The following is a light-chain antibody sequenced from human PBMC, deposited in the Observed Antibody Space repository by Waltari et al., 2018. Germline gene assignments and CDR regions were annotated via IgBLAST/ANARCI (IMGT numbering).Light chain of an antibody. J-gene: IGLJ3*02. CDR3: CSYAGNKWL. Sequence: QSALTQPASVSGSPGQSITISCSGSRDDVGMFNFVSWSQQHPGKAPQLIIYHGGDRPSGVSYRFSASKSGHTASLTISGLQPEDEADYYCCSYAGNKWLFGGGTKVIVL. CDR2: HGG. V-gene: IGLV2-23*01. CDR1: RDDVGMFNF.